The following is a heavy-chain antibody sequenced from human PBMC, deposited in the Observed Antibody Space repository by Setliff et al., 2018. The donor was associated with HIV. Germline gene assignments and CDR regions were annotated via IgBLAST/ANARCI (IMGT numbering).Heavy chain of an antibody. Sequence: NPSETLSLTCTVSAGSISSYYWSWIRQPPGKGLEWIGYIYHSGSTNYNPSLKGRVTISVDTSKDQFSLNLRSVTAADTAVYYCARASSAAGLAWFDPWGQGTLVTVSS. CDR3: ARASSAAGLAWFDP. D-gene: IGHD6-13*01. CDR1: AGSISSYY. V-gene: IGHV4-59*01. J-gene: IGHJ5*02. CDR2: IYHSGST.